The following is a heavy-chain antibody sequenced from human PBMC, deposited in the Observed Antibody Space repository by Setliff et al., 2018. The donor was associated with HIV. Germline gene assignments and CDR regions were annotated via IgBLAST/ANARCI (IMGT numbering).Heavy chain of an antibody. Sequence: SETLSLTCTVSGASISTTTYYWGWIRQPPGKGLEWIGSIHYTGNTYNTPSLKSRLTISVDASKNQIFLKLTSVSAADTAVYYCARGRTQWPNYNYFDPWGLGTLVTVS. CDR2: IHYTGNT. J-gene: IGHJ5*02. CDR3: ARGRTQWPNYNYFDP. V-gene: IGHV4-39*07. D-gene: IGHD6-19*01. CDR1: GASISTTTYY.